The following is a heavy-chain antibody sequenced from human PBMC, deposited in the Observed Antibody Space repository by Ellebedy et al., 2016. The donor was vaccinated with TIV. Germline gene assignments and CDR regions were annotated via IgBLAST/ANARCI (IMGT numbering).Heavy chain of an antibody. CDR3: ARDSSGYFSASIDY. V-gene: IGHV4-31*03. CDR2: IYYSGST. CDR1: GGSISRSSYY. Sequence: SETLSLTXTVSGGSISRSSYYWSWIRQHPGKGLEWIGYIYYSGSTYYNPSLKSRVTISVDTSKNQFSLKLSSVTAADTAVYYCARDSSGYFSASIDYWGQGTLVTVSS. D-gene: IGHD3-22*01. J-gene: IGHJ4*02.